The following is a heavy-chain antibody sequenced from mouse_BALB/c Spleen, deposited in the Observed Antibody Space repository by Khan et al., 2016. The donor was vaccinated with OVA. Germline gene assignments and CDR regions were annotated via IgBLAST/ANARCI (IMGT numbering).Heavy chain of an antibody. Sequence: EVQLQESGPGLVKPSQSLSLTYTVTGYSITSGYAWNWIRQFPGNKLEWRGYISYSGVTSYTPSLKSRISITRDTSKNQFFLQLNSVTTEDTATYYCARGNYYGYYFDYWGQGTTLTVSS. V-gene: IGHV3-2*02. CDR1: GYSITSGYA. J-gene: IGHJ2*01. CDR3: ARGNYYGYYFDY. D-gene: IGHD1-1*01. CDR2: ISYSGVT.